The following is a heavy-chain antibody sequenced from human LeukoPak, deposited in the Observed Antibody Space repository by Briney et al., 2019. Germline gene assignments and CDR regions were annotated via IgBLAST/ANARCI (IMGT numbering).Heavy chain of an antibody. D-gene: IGHD6-13*01. CDR3: ARDSLPHSSSKYYYYMDV. V-gene: IGHV4-38-2*02. CDR2: IYHSGST. J-gene: IGHJ6*03. CDR1: GYSISSGYY. Sequence: PSETLSLTCTVSGYSISSGYYWGWIRQPPGKGLEWIGSIYHSGSTYYNPSLKSRVTMSVDTSKNQFSLKLSSVTAADTAAYYCARDSLPHSSSKYYYYMDVWGKGTTVTISS.